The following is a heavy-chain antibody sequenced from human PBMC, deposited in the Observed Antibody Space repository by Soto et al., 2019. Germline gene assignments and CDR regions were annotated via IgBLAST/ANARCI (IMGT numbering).Heavy chain of an antibody. V-gene: IGHV4-59*01. CDR2: IYYSGST. CDR1: GGSISSYY. CDR3: ARDLGEGSSAFSSNYYYYYMDV. D-gene: IGHD6-25*01. J-gene: IGHJ6*03. Sequence: PSETLSLTCTVSGGSISSYYWSWIRQPPGKGLEWIGYIYYSGSTNYNPSLKSRVTISVDTSKNQFSLKLSSVTAADTAVYYCARDLGEGSSAFSSNYYYYYMDVWGKGTTVNVAS.